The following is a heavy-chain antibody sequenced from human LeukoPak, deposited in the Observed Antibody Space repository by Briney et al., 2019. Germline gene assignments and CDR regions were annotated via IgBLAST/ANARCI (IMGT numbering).Heavy chain of an antibody. Sequence: GRSLRLSCAASGFTFSSYAMHWVRQAPGKGLEWVAVISYDGSNKYYADSVQGRFTISRDNSKNTLYLQMNSLRAEDTAVYYCARVLVAARQRGGNDYWGQGTLVTVSS. J-gene: IGHJ4*02. D-gene: IGHD6-6*01. CDR3: ARVLVAARQRGGNDY. V-gene: IGHV3-30-3*01. CDR1: GFTFSSYA. CDR2: ISYDGSNK.